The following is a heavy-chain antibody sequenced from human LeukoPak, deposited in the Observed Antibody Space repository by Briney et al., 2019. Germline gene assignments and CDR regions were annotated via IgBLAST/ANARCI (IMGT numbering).Heavy chain of an antibody. CDR3: ARSYYGAGSWNDP. V-gene: IGHV4-61*03. CDR1: GGSISSGGYY. J-gene: IGHJ5*02. CDR2: IYYTGST. Sequence: SETLSLTCTVSGGSISSGGYYWSWIRQPPGKGLEWIGYIYYTGSTMYNPSLQSRVFMSVDTSKNHVSLRLSSVTAADTALYYCARSYYGAGSWNDPWGQGTLVTVSS. D-gene: IGHD3-10*01.